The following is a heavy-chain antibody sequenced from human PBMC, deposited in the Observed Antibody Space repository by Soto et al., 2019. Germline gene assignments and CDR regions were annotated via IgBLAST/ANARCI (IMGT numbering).Heavy chain of an antibody. J-gene: IGHJ4*02. Sequence: ASGRVSCKACGYTFTSYYMHWVRQAPGQGLEWMGIINPSGGSTSYAQKFQGRVTMTRDKSINTAYLQWSSLKASDTAMYYCARQGTGWYFDYWGQGTRVTVSS. CDR2: INPSGGST. CDR3: ARQGTGWYFDY. CDR1: GYTFTSYY. D-gene: IGHD6-19*01. V-gene: IGHV1-46*01.